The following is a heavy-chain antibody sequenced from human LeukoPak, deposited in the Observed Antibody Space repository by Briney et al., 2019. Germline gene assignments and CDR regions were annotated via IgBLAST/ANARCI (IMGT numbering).Heavy chain of an antibody. CDR3: VRGLYALY. Sequence: GGSLRLSCEASGFTFSDYWLSWVRQAPGKGLEWVANIKQDGSEKNYVGSVKGRFTISRDNAKNSLYLQMNSLRAEDTAVYYCVRGLYALYWGQGTLVSVSS. J-gene: IGHJ1*01. D-gene: IGHD2-8*01. CDR1: GFTFSDYW. V-gene: IGHV3-7*01. CDR2: IKQDGSEK.